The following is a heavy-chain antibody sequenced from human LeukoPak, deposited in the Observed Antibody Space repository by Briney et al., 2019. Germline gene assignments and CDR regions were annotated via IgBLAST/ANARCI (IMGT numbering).Heavy chain of an antibody. J-gene: IGHJ4*02. CDR2: MSSDSSRS. CDR1: GFTFSGYW. Sequence: GGSLRLSCEASGFTFSGYWMHWVRQAPGKGLVWVSRMSSDSSRSSHADSVKGRFTISRDNAKKMVYLQMNSLRVEDTAVYYCAKDLYGDYVDYWGQGTLVTVSS. CDR3: AKDLYGDYVDY. D-gene: IGHD4-17*01. V-gene: IGHV3-74*01.